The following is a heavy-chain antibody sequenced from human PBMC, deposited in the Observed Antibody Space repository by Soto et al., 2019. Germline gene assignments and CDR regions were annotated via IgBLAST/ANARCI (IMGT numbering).Heavy chain of an antibody. V-gene: IGHV3-9*01. CDR1: GFTFDDYA. CDR3: AKGRRWSTGYIDY. D-gene: IGHD3-9*01. CDR2: ISWNSGSI. J-gene: IGHJ4*02. Sequence: EVQLVESGGGLVQPGRSLRLSCAASGFTFDDYAMHWVRQAPGKGLEWVSGISWNSGSIGYADSVKGRFTISRDNAKKSLYLQMNSLRAEDTALYYCAKGRRWSTGYIDYWGQGTLVTVSS.